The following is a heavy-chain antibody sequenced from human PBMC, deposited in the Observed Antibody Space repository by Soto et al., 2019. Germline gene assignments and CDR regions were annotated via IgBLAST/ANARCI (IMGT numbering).Heavy chain of an antibody. J-gene: IGHJ4*02. CDR1: GYTFTSYG. D-gene: IGHD2-21*01. CDR3: ARVFGDNEFRAADY. V-gene: IGHV1-18*01. CDR2: IRVYNGKT. Sequence: QVQLVQSGAEVAKPGASMNVSCKASGYTFTSYGITWVRQAPGQGLEWMGWIRVYNGKTDFAQKVETRVTMTTDTSTRTAYMELRSLRSDDTAVYYCARVFGDNEFRAADYWGQGTLVTVSS.